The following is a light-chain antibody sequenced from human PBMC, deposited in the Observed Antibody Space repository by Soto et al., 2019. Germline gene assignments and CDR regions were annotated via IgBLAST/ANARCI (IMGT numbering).Light chain of an antibody. CDR2: EAI. CDR3: CSYAGSNTYV. V-gene: IGLV2-23*01. CDR1: SSDVGKYNL. Sequence: ALTQPASVSGSPGQSIIISCTGSSSDVGKYNLVSWYQQHPGKAPKFMIYEAIKRPPGVSNRFSGSKSGNTASLTISGLQAEDEADYYCCSYAGSNTYVFGTGTKVTVL. J-gene: IGLJ1*01.